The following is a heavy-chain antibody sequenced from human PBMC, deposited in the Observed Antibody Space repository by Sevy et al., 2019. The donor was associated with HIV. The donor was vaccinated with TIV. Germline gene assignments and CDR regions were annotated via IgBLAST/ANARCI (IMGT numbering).Heavy chain of an antibody. CDR3: AKPDSSGYYYLDY. CDR2: ISYDGSNK. J-gene: IGHJ4*02. V-gene: IGHV3-30*18. D-gene: IGHD3-22*01. Sequence: GGSLRLSCAASGFTFSSYGMHWVRQAPGKGLEWVAVISYDGSNKYYADSVKDRFTISRDNSKNTLYLQMNSLRAEDTAVYYCAKPDSSGYYYLDYWGQGTLVTVSS. CDR1: GFTFSSYG.